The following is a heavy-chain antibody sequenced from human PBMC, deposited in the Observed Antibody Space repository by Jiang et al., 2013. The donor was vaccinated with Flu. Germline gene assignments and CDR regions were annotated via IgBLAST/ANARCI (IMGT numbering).Heavy chain of an antibody. V-gene: IGHV4-39*07. Sequence: PGLVKPSETLSLTCSVSGGSISSDTYYWGWIRQPPGKRLEWIGGIYYSGSAYYNPSLSSRVAMSMDTSKNQLSLKLSSVTAADTAVYYCARAQKYSGFELPYFDYWGQGILVTVSS. J-gene: IGHJ4*02. D-gene: IGHD1-26*01. CDR2: IYYSGSA. CDR1: GGSISSDTYY. CDR3: ARAQKYSGFELPYFDY.